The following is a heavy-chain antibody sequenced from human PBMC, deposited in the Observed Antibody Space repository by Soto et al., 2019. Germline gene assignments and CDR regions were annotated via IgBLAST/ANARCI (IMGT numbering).Heavy chain of an antibody. CDR3: ARVRGVTYFDY. CDR2: IDYSGST. J-gene: IGHJ4*02. Sequence: QVQLQESGPGLVKPSQTLSLTCTVSGGSISSGYYYWSWIRQPPGQGLESIGYIDYSGSTYYNPSRQRRVTISVNTSNNQFSLKLSSVTAADTAVYYCARVRGVTYFDYWGQGTLVTVSS. D-gene: IGHD3-10*01. CDR1: GGSISSGYYY. V-gene: IGHV4-30-4*01.